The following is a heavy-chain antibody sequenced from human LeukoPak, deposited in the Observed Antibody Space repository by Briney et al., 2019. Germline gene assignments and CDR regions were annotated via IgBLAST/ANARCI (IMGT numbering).Heavy chain of an antibody. V-gene: IGHV3-11*01. CDR1: GFTFSKYY. J-gene: IGHJ5*02. CDR3: AGGYGSGSYSA. CDR2: IVNSGGTT. D-gene: IGHD3-10*01. Sequence: GGSLRLSCAASGFTFSKYYMSWIRQAPGKVLEWISYIVNSGGTTSYADSVQGRFTISSDDAKNSLYLQMNSLRAEDTAVYYCAGGYGSGSYSAWGQGIPVTVSS.